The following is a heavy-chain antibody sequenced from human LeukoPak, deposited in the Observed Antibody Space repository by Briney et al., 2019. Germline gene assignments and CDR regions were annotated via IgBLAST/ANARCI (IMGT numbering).Heavy chain of an antibody. CDR2: INPSGGST. D-gene: IGHD4-23*01. Sequence: ASVRVSCKASGYTFTSYYMHWVRQAPGQGLEWMGIINPSGGSTSYAQKFQGRVTMTKDTSTSTVYMELSSLRSEDTAVYYCARDEHGGNPNDYWGQGTLVTVSS. V-gene: IGHV1-46*01. CDR1: GYTFTSYY. J-gene: IGHJ4*02. CDR3: ARDEHGGNPNDY.